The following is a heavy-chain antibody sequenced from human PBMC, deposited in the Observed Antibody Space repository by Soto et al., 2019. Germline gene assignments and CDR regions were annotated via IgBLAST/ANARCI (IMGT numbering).Heavy chain of an antibody. V-gene: IGHV1-69*12. CDR2: IIPIFGTA. CDR1: GGTFSSYA. Sequence: QVQLVQSGAEVKKPGSSVKVSCKASGGTFSSYAISWVRQAPGQGLEWMGGIIPIFGTANYAQKFQGRVTIAADETTSTAYMELSSLRSEDTAVYYCARDEIVLVPAAMQVGGMDVWGQGTTVTVSS. J-gene: IGHJ6*02. CDR3: ARDEIVLVPAAMQVGGMDV. D-gene: IGHD2-2*01.